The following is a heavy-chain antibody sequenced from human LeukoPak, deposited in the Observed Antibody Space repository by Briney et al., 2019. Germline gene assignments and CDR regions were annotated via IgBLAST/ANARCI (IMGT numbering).Heavy chain of an antibody. J-gene: IGHJ4*02. CDR3: AKTVVVITFRFDS. CDR1: RFTFSSFA. V-gene: IGHV3-23*01. D-gene: IGHD2-21*01. Sequence: PGGSLRLSCAASRFTFSSFAMSWVRQAPGKGLEWVSGISGSGGGTYYADSVKGRFTISRDNSKNILSLQMSSLRDEDTAVYYCAKTVVVITFRFDSWGQGSLVTVSS. CDR2: ISGSGGGT.